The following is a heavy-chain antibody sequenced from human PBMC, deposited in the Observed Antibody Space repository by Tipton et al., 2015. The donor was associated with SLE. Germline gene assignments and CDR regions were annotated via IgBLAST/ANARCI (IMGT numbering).Heavy chain of an antibody. J-gene: IGHJ4*02. CDR2: ISYDGSNK. CDR3: VKGGPNVGATTAFDY. D-gene: IGHD1-26*01. CDR1: GFTFSSYA. Sequence: RSLRLSCAASGFTFSSYAMHWVRQAPGKGLEWVAVISYDGSNKYYADSVKGRFTISRDNSKNTLYLQMNSLRAEDTAVYYCVKGGPNVGATTAFDYWGQGTLVTVSS. V-gene: IGHV3-30*04.